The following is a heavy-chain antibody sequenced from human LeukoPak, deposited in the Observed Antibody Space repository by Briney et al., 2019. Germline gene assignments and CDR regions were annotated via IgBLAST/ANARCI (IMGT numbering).Heavy chain of an antibody. J-gene: IGHJ6*02. V-gene: IGHV5-51*01. D-gene: IGHD6-13*01. CDR1: GYSFTSYW. CDR2: IYPGDSDT. Sequence: GESLKISCKGSGYSFTSYWIGWVRQMPGKGLEWVGIIYPGDSDTRYSPSFQGQVTISADKSISTAYLQWSSLKASGTAMYYCASSSYSSSSGWSYYYGMDVWGQGTTVTVSS. CDR3: ASSSYSSSSGWSYYYGMDV.